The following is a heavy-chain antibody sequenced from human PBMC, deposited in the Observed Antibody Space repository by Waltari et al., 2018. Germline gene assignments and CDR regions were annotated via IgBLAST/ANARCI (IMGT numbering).Heavy chain of an antibody. CDR3: ARDSHRGVVINDAFDI. D-gene: IGHD3-3*01. V-gene: IGHV3-33*01. J-gene: IGHJ3*02. CDR2: IWYDGRSE. CDR1: GFTFSNYG. Sequence: QVQLVESGGGVVQPGRSLRLSCAASGFTFSNYGMHWVRQAPGKWLGWGAVIWYDGRSEYYADAVKGRFTISRDNSKNRLYLQMNSLRAEDTAVYYCARDSHRGVVINDAFDIWGQGTMVTVSS.